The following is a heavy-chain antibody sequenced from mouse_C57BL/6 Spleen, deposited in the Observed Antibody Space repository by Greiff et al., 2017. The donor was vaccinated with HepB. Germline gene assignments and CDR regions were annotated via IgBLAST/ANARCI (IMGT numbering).Heavy chain of an antibody. CDR3: ARSGAFDY. J-gene: IGHJ2*01. Sequence: EVKLMESGGGLVKPGGSLKLSCAASGFTFSDYGMHWVRQAPEKGLEWVAYISSGSSTIYYADTVKGRFTISRDNAKNTLFLQMTSLRSEETAMYYCARSGAFDYWGQGTTLTVSS. CDR2: ISSGSSTI. CDR1: GFTFSDYG. V-gene: IGHV5-17*01.